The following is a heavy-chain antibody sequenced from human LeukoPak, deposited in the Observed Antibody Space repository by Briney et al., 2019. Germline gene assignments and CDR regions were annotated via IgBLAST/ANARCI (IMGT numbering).Heavy chain of an antibody. D-gene: IGHD1-7*01. CDR2: IANDGSKQ. CDR3: AKDGIGTTSMNGIWTIDL. J-gene: IGHJ4*02. CDR1: GFTFSHFG. V-gene: IGHV3-30*18. Sequence: GRSLRLSCAGSGFTFSHFGMHWVRQSPDKGLEWVAVIANDGSKQFYADSVKGRFIISRANSENTLYLEMNSLRSEDTAMYYCAKDGIGTTSMNGIWTIDLWGEGTWVTVS.